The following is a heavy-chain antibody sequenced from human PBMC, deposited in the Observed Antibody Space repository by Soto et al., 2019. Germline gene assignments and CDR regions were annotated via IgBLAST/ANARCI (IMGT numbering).Heavy chain of an antibody. CDR2: IKKKTDGGTT. CDR1: GFTFSDAW. V-gene: IGHV3-15*01. CDR3: LNPWVD. D-gene: IGHD1-26*01. Sequence: GGSLRLSCAASGFTFSDAWMSWVRQAPGKGLEWVGLIKKKTDGGTTDYAAPVKGRFTISRDDSKNTVYLQMSSLKTEDTAVYYGLNPWVDWGQGTLVTVSS. J-gene: IGHJ4*02.